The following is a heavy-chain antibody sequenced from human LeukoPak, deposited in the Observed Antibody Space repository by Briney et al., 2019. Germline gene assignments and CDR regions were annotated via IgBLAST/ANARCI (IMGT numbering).Heavy chain of an antibody. CDR1: GFTVSSNY. CDR2: IYSGGST. Sequence: GGSLRLSCAASGFTVSSNYMSWVRQAPGKGLEWVSVIYSGGSTYYADSVKGRFTISRDNSKNTLYLQMNSLRAEDTAVYYCARSAEARSSSAFDIWGQGTMVTVSS. V-gene: IGHV3-53*01. CDR3: ARSAEARSSSAFDI. D-gene: IGHD6-6*01. J-gene: IGHJ3*02.